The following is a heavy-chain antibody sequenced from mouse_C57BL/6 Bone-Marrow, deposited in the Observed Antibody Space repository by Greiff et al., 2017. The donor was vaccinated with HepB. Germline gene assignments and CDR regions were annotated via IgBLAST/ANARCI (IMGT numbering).Heavy chain of an antibody. D-gene: IGHD2-2*01. CDR1: GYTFTSYW. Sequence: QVQLQQPGAELVKPGASVKMSRKASGYTFTSYWITWVKQRPGQGLEWIGDIYPGSGSTNYNEKFKSKATLTVDTSSSTAYMQLSSLTSEDSAVYYCARWDYGYDPSYWGQGTLVTVSA. J-gene: IGHJ3*01. CDR3: ARWDYGYDPSY. CDR2: IYPGSGST. V-gene: IGHV1-55*01.